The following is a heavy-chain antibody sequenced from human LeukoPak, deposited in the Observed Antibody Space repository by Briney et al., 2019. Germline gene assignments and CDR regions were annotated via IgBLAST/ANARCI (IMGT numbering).Heavy chain of an antibody. Sequence: SETLSLTCTVSGGSISSSSYYWGWIRQPPGKGLEWIGSIYYSGRTYYNPSLKSRVTISVDTSKNQFSLKLSSVTAADTAVYYCARYCSGGSCYLDYWGQGTLVTVSS. V-gene: IGHV4-39*01. CDR2: IYYSGRT. CDR1: GGSISSSSYY. CDR3: ARYCSGGSCYLDY. D-gene: IGHD2-15*01. J-gene: IGHJ4*02.